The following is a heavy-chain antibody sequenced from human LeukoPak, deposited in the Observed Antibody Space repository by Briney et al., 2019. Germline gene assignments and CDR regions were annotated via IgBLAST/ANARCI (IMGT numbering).Heavy chain of an antibody. CDR1: GYTFDDYT. V-gene: IGHV3-43*01. D-gene: IGHD1-26*01. Sequence: GASVKVSCKASGYTFDDYTMHWVRQAPGKGLEWVSLISWDGGTTYYADSVKGRFTISRDNSKNSLYLQMNSLRTEDTALYYCTGDGALQGYWGQGTLVTVSS. CDR3: TGDGALQGY. J-gene: IGHJ4*02. CDR2: ISWDGGTT.